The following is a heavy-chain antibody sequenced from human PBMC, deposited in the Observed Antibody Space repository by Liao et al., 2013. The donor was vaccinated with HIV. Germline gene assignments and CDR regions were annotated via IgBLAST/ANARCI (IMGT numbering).Heavy chain of an antibody. CDR3: ARLLRDYYGSGSDAFDI. D-gene: IGHD3-10*01. CDR1: GESFSDHR. CDR2: IDQSGST. J-gene: IGHJ3*02. V-gene: IGHV4-34*02. Sequence: QVQQQQWGARVLKPSETLSLTCDVYGESFSDHRWSWVRQSPGKVMEWIGEIDQSGSTNYNPSLKSRVTISGDISLRLTSVSAADTAVYYCARLLRDYYGSGSDAFDIWGQGTAVTVSS.